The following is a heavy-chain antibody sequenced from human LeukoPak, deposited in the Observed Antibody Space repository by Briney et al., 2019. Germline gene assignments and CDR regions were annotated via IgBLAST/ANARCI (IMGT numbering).Heavy chain of an antibody. D-gene: IGHD3-22*01. CDR1: GCSISSYY. CDR2: IYYSGST. Sequence: SETLSLTCTFSGCSISSYYWSWIRQPPGKGLEWIGYIYYSGSTNYNPSLKSRATISVDTSKNQFSLKLSSVTAADTAVYYCARHYYDSSGYYKEGTDIWGQGTMVTVSS. J-gene: IGHJ3*02. V-gene: IGHV4-59*01. CDR3: ARHYYDSSGYYKEGTDI.